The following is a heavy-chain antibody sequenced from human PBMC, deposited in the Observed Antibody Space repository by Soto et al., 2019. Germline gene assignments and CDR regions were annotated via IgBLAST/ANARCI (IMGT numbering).Heavy chain of an antibody. D-gene: IGHD6-6*01. CDR3: ARHVAARQYYYYGMDV. V-gene: IGHV5-10-1*01. Sequence: PGESLKISCKGSGYSFTSYWISWVRQMPGKGLERMGRIDPSDSYTNYSPSFQGHVTISADKSISTAYLQWSSLKASDTAMYYCARHVAARQYYYYGMDVWGQGTTVTVSS. CDR2: IDPSDSYT. J-gene: IGHJ6*02. CDR1: GYSFTSYW.